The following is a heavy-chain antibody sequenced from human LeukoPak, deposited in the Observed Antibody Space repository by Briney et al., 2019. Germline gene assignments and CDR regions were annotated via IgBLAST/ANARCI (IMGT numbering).Heavy chain of an antibody. CDR1: GFTFDDYA. J-gene: IGHJ3*02. CDR2: ISGDGGST. CDR3: AKGVSSSWSNDAFDI. D-gene: IGHD6-13*01. Sequence: GGSLRLSCAASGFTFDDYAMHWVRQAPGKGLEWVSLISGDGGSTYYADSVKGRFTISRDNSKNTLYLQMNSLRTEDTAVYYCAKGVSSSWSNDAFDIWGQGTMVTVSS. V-gene: IGHV3-43*02.